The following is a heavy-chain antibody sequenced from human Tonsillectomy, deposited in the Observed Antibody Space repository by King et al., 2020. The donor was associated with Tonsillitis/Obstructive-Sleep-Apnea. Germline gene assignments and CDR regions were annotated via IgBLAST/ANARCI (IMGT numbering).Heavy chain of an antibody. Sequence: VQLVESGGGLVQPGGSLRLSCAASGFTFSGYAMNWVRQAPGKGLEWVSVISGSGGSTYYADSVKGRFTISRDNSKNTLYLQMNGLRAEDTAVYYCAKARSSTSTSCYNYWGQGTLVTVSS. J-gene: IGHJ4*02. CDR2: ISGSGGST. CDR1: GFTFSGYA. D-gene: IGHD2-2*02. CDR3: AKARSSTSTSCYNY. V-gene: IGHV3-23*04.